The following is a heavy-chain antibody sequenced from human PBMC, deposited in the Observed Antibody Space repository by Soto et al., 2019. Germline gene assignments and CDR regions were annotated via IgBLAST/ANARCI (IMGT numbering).Heavy chain of an antibody. Sequence: EVQLVESGGGLIQPGGSLRLSCAASGFTVSSNYMSWVRQAPGKGLEWVSVIYSGGSTYYADSVKGRFTISRDNSKNTLNLQRNSLRAEDTAVYYCARDRVESGYPEYFQHWGQGTLVTVSS. J-gene: IGHJ1*01. CDR2: IYSGGST. V-gene: IGHV3-53*01. CDR3: ARDRVESGYPEYFQH. CDR1: GFTVSSNY. D-gene: IGHD3-22*01.